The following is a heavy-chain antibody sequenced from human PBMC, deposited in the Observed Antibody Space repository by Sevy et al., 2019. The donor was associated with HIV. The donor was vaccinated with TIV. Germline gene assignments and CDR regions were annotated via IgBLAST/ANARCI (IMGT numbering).Heavy chain of an antibody. D-gene: IGHD2-21*01. CDR1: GGSISTYS. J-gene: IGHJ3*02. CDR2: IYTSGYN. Sequence: SETLSLTCTVSGGSISTYSWSWVRQPAGKGLEWIGRIYTSGYNNYNPYLNSRVTMSIDTSKNQCSLKLSSVTAADTALNYCARTVALASRGAFDICSQGTMVTVSS. CDR3: ARTVALASRGAFDI. V-gene: IGHV4-4*07.